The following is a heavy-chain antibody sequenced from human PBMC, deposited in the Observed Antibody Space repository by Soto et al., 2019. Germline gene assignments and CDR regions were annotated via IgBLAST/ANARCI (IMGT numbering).Heavy chain of an antibody. D-gene: IGHD2-21*02. J-gene: IGHJ6*02. Sequence: GGSLRLSCAASGFTFSSYSMNWVRQAPGKGLEWVSSISSSSSYIYYADSVKGRFTISRDNAKNSLYLQMNSLRAEDTAVYYCARDLAYCGGDCYPSGNYYYYGMDVWGQGTTVTVSS. CDR3: ARDLAYCGGDCYPSGNYYYYGMDV. CDR2: ISSSSSYI. V-gene: IGHV3-21*01. CDR1: GFTFSSYS.